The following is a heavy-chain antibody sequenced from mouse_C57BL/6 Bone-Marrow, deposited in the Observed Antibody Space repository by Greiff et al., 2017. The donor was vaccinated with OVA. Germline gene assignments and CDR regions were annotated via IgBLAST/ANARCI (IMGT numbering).Heavy chain of an antibody. CDR1: GYTFTSYW. CDR2: IDPSDSYT. J-gene: IGHJ1*03. Sequence: QVQLQQPGAELVRPGTSVKLSCKASGYTFTSYWMHWVKQRPGQGLEWLGVIDPSDSYTNYNQKFKGKATLTVDTSSSTAYMQLSSLTSEDSAVYYCARLLLRYHWYFDVWGTGTTVTVSS. CDR3: ARLLLRYHWYFDV. D-gene: IGHD1-1*01. V-gene: IGHV1-59*01.